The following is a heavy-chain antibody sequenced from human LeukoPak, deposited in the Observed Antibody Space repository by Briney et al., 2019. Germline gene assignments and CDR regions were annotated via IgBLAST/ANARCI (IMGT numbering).Heavy chain of an antibody. D-gene: IGHD6-13*01. CDR2: IYWNDDK. CDR1: GFSLSTSGVG. J-gene: IGHJ5*02. Sequence: SGPTLVNPTQTLTLTCTFSGFSLSTSGVGVGWIRQPPGKALEWLALIYWNDDKRYSPSLKSRLTLTKDPSKNQVVLTMTNMDPVDTATYYCAHRGEAAGMGNWFDPWGQGTLVTVSS. CDR3: AHRGEAAGMGNWFDP. V-gene: IGHV2-5*01.